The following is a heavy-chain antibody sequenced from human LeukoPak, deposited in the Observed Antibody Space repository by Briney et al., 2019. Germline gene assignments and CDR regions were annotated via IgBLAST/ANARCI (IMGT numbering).Heavy chain of an antibody. Sequence: PGGSLRLSCAASGFTFSSYAISWVRQAPGQGLEWMGGIIPIFGTANYAQKFQGRVTITTDESTSTAYMELSSLRSEDTAVYYCGSGYNWNPRAGIDYWGQGTLVTVSS. CDR3: GSGYNWNPRAGIDY. CDR1: GFTFSSYA. J-gene: IGHJ4*02. CDR2: IIPIFGTA. V-gene: IGHV1-69*05. D-gene: IGHD1-20*01.